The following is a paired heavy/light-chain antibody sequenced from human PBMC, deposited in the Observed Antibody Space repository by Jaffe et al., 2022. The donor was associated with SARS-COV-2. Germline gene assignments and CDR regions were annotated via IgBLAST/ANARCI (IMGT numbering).Light chain of an antibody. J-gene: IGLJ3*02. CDR3: SAWDSSLSGWV. V-gene: IGLV10-54*01. CDR2: MNN. CDR1: SNNVANQG. Sequence: QAGLTQPPSVSKGLGQTATLTCTGNSNNVANQGAAWLQQHQGHPPKLLSYMNNNRPSGISERFSASRSGNTASLTIAGLQPEDEADYYCSAWDSSLSGWVFGGGTTLTVL.
Heavy chain of an antibody. Sequence: EVQLLESGGGLVQPGGSLRLSCAASGLIFSSYAVTWVRQAPGKGLEWVSSISASGDRTYYADSLKGRFTISRDNSKSTLYLQMNSLRAEDTAVYYCALRTGDSYDYWGQGTLVTVSS. CDR1: GLIFSSYA. V-gene: IGHV3-23*01. CDR3: ALRTGDSYDY. J-gene: IGHJ4*02. CDR2: ISASGDRT. D-gene: IGHD2-21*02.